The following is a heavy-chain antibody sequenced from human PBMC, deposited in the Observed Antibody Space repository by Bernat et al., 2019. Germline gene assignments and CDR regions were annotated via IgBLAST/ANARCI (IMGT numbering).Heavy chain of an antibody. Sequence: QVQLVESGGGVVQPGRSLRLSCAASGFTFSSYAMHWVRQAPGKGVEWVAVISYDGSNNYYADSVQGRFTISRDNSRNTLYLQMSSLRAEDTAVYYCARGAEELWLEQCLDYWGQGTLVTVSS. CDR3: ARGAEELWLEQCLDY. J-gene: IGHJ4*02. V-gene: IGHV3-30-3*01. CDR1: GFTFSSYA. D-gene: IGHD6-19*01. CDR2: ISYDGSNN.